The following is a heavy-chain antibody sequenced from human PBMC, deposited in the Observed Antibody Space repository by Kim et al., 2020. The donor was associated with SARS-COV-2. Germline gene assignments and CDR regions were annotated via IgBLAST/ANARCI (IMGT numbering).Heavy chain of an antibody. D-gene: IGHD3-10*01. Sequence: SETLSLTCAVYGGSFSGYYWSWIRQPPGKGLEWIGEINHSGSTNYNPSLKSRVTISVDTSKNQFSLKLSSVTAADTAVYYCARGGRGPRITMVRGVIHNWGQESLGSVSS. J-gene: IGHJ4*02. CDR2: INHSGST. CDR1: GGSFSGYY. CDR3: ARGGRGPRITMVRGVIHN. V-gene: IGHV4-34*01.